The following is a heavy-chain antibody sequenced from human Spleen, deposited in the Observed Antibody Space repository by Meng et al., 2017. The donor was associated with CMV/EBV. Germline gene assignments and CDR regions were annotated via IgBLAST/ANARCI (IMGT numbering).Heavy chain of an antibody. Sequence: QAQIQQGGAGLLKPSETLSLTCAVYGESFSGYYWSWIRQPAGKGLEWIGRIYTSGSTNYNPSLKSRVTMSVDTSKNQFSLKLSSVTAADTAVYYCARDSPWADYWGQGTLVTVFS. J-gene: IGHJ4*02. CDR3: ARDSPWADY. CDR1: GESFSGYY. CDR2: IYTSGST. V-gene: IGHV4-59*10. D-gene: IGHD2-21*01.